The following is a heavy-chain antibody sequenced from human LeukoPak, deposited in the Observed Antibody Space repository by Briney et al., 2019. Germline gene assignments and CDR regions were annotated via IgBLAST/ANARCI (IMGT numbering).Heavy chain of an antibody. CDR2: IYSGGST. CDR1: GGSISSSSYY. Sequence: ETLSLTCTVSGGSISSSSYYWGWVRQAPGKGLEWDSIIYSGGSTYYADSVKGRFTISRDNSKNTLYLQMNSLRAEDTAIYYCARVTGPTSTVVRGVIIPTFDYWGQGTLVTVSS. J-gene: IGHJ4*02. D-gene: IGHD3-10*01. V-gene: IGHV3-53*01. CDR3: ARVTGPTSTVVRGVIIPTFDY.